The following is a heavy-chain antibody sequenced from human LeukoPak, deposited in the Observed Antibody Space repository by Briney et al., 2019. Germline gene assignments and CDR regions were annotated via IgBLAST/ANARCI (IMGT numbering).Heavy chain of an antibody. CDR1: GFTFSSYG. J-gene: IGHJ4*02. Sequence: GGSLRLSCAASGFTFSSYGMHWVRQAPGKGLEWVAVISYDGSNKYYAGSVKGRFTISRDNSKNTLYLQMNSLRAEDTAVYYCAKIFGLGGSYYVWDYWGQGTLVTVSS. V-gene: IGHV3-30*18. CDR3: AKIFGLGGSYYVWDY. CDR2: ISYDGSNK. D-gene: IGHD3-16*01.